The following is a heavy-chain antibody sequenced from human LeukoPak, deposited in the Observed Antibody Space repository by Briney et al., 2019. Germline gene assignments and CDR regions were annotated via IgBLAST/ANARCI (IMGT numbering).Heavy chain of an antibody. CDR2: INHSGST. D-gene: IGHD3-10*01. CDR1: GGSFSGYY. CDR3: ARDRAGYFDY. J-gene: IGHJ4*02. V-gene: IGHV4-34*01. Sequence: SETLSLTCAVYGGSFSGYYWSWIRQPPGKGLEWIGEINHSGSTNYNPSLKSRVTISVDTSKNQFSLKLSSVTAADTAVYYCARDRAGYFDYWGQGTLVTVSS.